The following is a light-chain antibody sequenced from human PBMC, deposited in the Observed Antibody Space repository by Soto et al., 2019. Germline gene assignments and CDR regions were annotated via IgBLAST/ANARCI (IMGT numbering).Light chain of an antibody. CDR2: GAS. V-gene: IGKV3-20*01. CDR3: QKYGRSPFT. CDR1: QSVSSNN. J-gene: IGKJ3*01. Sequence: EIVLTQSPGTLSLSPGERDTLSCRASQSVSSNNLAWYQQRPGQAPRVGIYGASTRATGIPERFSGSGSGTDFTLTISRLEPEDFAVYYCQKYGRSPFTFGPGTKVDIK.